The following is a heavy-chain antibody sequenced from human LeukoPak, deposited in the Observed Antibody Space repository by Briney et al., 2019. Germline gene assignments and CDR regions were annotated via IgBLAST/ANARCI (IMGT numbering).Heavy chain of an antibody. D-gene: IGHD3-22*01. CDR3: AREAKDYYDSSGYYQFNWFDP. J-gene: IGHJ5*02. CDR1: GGTFSSYA. Sequence: SAKVSCKASGGTFSSYAISWVRQAPGQGLEWMGGIIPIFGTANYAQKFQGRVTITTDESTSTAYMELSSLRSEDTAVYYCAREAKDYYDSSGYYQFNWFDPWGQGNLVTVSS. CDR2: IIPIFGTA. V-gene: IGHV1-69*05.